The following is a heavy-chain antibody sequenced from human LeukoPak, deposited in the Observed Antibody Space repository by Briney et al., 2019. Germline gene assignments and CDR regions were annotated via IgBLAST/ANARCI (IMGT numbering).Heavy chain of an antibody. CDR1: GLIVSSNY. Sequence: GGSLRLSCAASGLIVSSNYMTWVRQAPGKGLEWVSTIYSGGNTYYADSVKGRFTVSRDNPKNTLYLQMNSLRAEDTAVYYCAKCRSLSPAAAINYWGQGTLVTVSS. D-gene: IGHD2-2*01. V-gene: IGHV3-53*01. CDR2: IYSGGNT. J-gene: IGHJ4*02. CDR3: AKCRSLSPAAAINY.